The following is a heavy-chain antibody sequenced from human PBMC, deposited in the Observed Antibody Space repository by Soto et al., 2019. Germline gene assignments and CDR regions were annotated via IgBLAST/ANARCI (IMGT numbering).Heavy chain of an antibody. CDR1: GYTFTNHG. D-gene: IGHD3-10*01. CDR3: ARMVRGSKIDHYYYMDV. V-gene: IGHV1-18*04. J-gene: IGHJ6*03. CDR2: ISASNGDT. Sequence: QVELVQSGVEVKKPGASVKVSCKASGYTFTNHGLSWVRQAPGQGLEWMGWISASNGDTNYAQKFLGRVTVTTDTSTSIGYMEVRSLKSEDTAVYYWARMVRGSKIDHYYYMDVWGKGTTVIVSS.